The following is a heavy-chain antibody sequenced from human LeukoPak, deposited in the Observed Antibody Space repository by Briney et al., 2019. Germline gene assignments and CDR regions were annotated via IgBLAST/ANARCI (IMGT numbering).Heavy chain of an antibody. CDR1: GGSINGGSYY. J-gene: IGHJ6*03. CDR3: AGSSSHRVNNYYYYYYLDV. V-gene: IGHV4-61*09. D-gene: IGHD6-13*01. CDR2: IFTTGST. Sequence: SETLSLTCSVSGGSINGGSYYWSWIRQPAGKPLEWIGHIFTTGSTSYNPSLRTRVTISEDSSKDQFSLNLKSVTAADTAVYYCAGSSSHRVNNYYYYYYLDVWGKGTTVTVSS.